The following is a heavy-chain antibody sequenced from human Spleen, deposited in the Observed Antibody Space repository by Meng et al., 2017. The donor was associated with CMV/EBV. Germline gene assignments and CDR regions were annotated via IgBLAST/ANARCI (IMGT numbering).Heavy chain of an antibody. V-gene: IGHV3-23*01. Sequence: GESLKISCAASGFTFNSYAMNWVRQAPGKGLEWVSTISDSGGNTYYPDSVKGRFTISRDNSNKTVYLQMNRLRAEDTAIYYCARMGDSGIYYGDYWGQGTLVTVSS. CDR2: ISDSGGNT. J-gene: IGHJ4*02. CDR1: GFTFNSYA. D-gene: IGHD1-26*01. CDR3: ARMGDSGIYYGDY.